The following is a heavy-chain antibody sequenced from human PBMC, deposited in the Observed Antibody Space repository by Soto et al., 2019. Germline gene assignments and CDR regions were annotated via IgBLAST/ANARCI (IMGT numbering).Heavy chain of an antibody. V-gene: IGHV4-34*01. CDR3: ARGRKRIRGVIWADAFDI. D-gene: IGHD3-10*01. J-gene: IGHJ3*02. CDR2: INHSGST. Sequence: QVQLQQWGAGLLKPSETLSLTCAVYGGSFSGYYWSWIRQPPGKGLEWIGEINHSGSTNYNPSLKSRVTISVDTSKNQFSLKLSSVTAADTAVYYCARGRKRIRGVIWADAFDIWGQGTMVTVSS. CDR1: GGSFSGYY.